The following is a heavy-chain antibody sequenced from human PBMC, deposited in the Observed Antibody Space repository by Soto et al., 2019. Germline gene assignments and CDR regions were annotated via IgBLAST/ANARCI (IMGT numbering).Heavy chain of an antibody. CDR1: GGTFSSYT. CDR2: IIPILGIA. V-gene: IGHV1-69*02. Sequence: QVKLVQSGAEVKKPGSSVKVSCKASGGTFSSYTISWVRQAPGQGLEWMGRIIPILGIANYAQKFQGRVTITADKSTSTAYMELSSLRSEDTAVYYCARGDCSSTSCYGIDYWGQGTLVTVSS. J-gene: IGHJ4*02. D-gene: IGHD2-2*01. CDR3: ARGDCSSTSCYGIDY.